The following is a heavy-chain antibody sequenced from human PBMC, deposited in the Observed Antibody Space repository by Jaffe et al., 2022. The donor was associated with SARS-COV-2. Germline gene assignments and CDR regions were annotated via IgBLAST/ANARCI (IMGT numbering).Heavy chain of an antibody. CDR1: GFTFSSYA. CDR2: ISGSGGST. V-gene: IGHV3-23*01. J-gene: IGHJ4*02. Sequence: EVQLLESGGGLVQPGGSLRLSCAASGFTFSSYAMSWVRQAPGKGLEWVSAISGSGGSTYYADSVKGRFTISRDNSKNTLYLQMNSLRAEDTAVYYCAKEMLAYCGGDCSTDFDYWGQGTLVTVSS. CDR3: AKEMLAYCGGDCSTDFDY. D-gene: IGHD2-21*02.